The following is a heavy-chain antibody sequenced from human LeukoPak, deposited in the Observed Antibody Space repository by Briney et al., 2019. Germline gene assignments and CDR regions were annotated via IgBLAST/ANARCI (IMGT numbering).Heavy chain of an antibody. CDR1: GFAFSSYS. J-gene: IGHJ4*02. D-gene: IGHD3-22*01. Sequence: PGGSLRLSCAASGFAFSSYSMSWVRQAPGKGLGWVSAITNSGGSTYYADSVKGRFTISRDNSKNTLYLQMNSLRAEDTAVYYCATGVSRGQYYYDSSGSGGQGTLVTVS. CDR3: ATGVSRGQYYYDSSGS. V-gene: IGHV3-23*01. CDR2: ITNSGGST.